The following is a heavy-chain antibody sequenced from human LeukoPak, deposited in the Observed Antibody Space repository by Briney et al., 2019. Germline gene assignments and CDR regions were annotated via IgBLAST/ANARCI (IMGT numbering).Heavy chain of an antibody. CDR1: GGSISSGGYY. V-gene: IGHV4-31*03. D-gene: IGHD4-17*01. CDR2: IYYSGST. Sequence: SETLSLTCTVSGGSISSGGYYWSWIRQHPGKGLEWIGYIYYSGSTYYNPSLKSRVTISVDTSKNQFSLKLGSVTAADTAVYYCARCDTVTTSFDYWGQGTLVTVSS. CDR3: ARCDTVTTSFDY. J-gene: IGHJ4*02.